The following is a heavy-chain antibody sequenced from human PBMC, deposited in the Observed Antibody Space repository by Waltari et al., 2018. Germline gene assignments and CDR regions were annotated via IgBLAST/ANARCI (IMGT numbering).Heavy chain of an antibody. J-gene: IGHJ4*02. Sequence: QMQLVQSGPEVKKPGTSVKVSCKASGFTFTSSAVQWVRQARGQRLEWIGWIGVGSGNTNYAQKFQERVTITRDMSTSTAYMELSSLRSEDTAVYYCAADVRLYGSGSYIDYWGQGTLVTVSA. V-gene: IGHV1-58*01. CDR3: AADVRLYGSGSYIDY. D-gene: IGHD3-10*01. CDR2: IGVGSGNT. CDR1: GFTFTSSA.